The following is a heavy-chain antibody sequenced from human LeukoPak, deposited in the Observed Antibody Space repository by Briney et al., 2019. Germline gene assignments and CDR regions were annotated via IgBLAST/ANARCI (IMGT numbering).Heavy chain of an antibody. D-gene: IGHD5-24*01. V-gene: IGHV3-21*01. J-gene: IGHJ4*02. CDR3: ARGRWSATTASYYLDF. Sequence: GGSLRLSCAASGFTFSSYSMNWVRQAPGKGLEWVSSISSSSSYIYYADSVKGRFTISRDNAKNSLYLQMNSLRAEDTAVYYCARGRWSATTASYYLDFWGQGTLVTVSS. CDR2: ISSSSSYI. CDR1: GFTFSSYS.